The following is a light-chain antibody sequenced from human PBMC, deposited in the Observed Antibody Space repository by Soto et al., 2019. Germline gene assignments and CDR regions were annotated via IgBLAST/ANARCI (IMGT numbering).Light chain of an antibody. CDR2: EVS. J-gene: IGLJ2*01. CDR3: SSYRSSSIVV. Sequence: QSALTQPASVSGSPGQSITISCTGTSSDVGGYNYVSWYQQNPGKAPKLMIYEVSNRPSGVSNRFSGSKSGNTASLTISGLQAEDEADYYCSSYRSSSIVVFGGGTKVTVL. CDR1: SSDVGGYNY. V-gene: IGLV2-14*01.